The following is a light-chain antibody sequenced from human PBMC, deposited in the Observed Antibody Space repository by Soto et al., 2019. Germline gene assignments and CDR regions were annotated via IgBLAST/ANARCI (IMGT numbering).Light chain of an antibody. V-gene: IGKV1-9*01. J-gene: IGKJ3*01. Sequence: DIQLTQSPSFLSASVGDRVTITCRASQGISSYLAWYQQKPGKAPKLLIYAASTLQSGVPSRFSGNRSGTEFTLAISGVQPEDFATYYCQQLNSYPLSFGPGTKVDI. CDR3: QQLNSYPLS. CDR2: AAS. CDR1: QGISSY.